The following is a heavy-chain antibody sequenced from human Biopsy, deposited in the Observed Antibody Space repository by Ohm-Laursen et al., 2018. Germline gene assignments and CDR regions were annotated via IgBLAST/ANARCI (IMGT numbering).Heavy chain of an antibody. D-gene: IGHD5-12*01. CDR2: IKKKSNNDAT. Sequence: GSLRLSCAASGFNLSAFALHWVRQASGRGLEWVGRIKKKSNNDATAYAESMKGRSSIFRDDSKSTSFLQMNSLKIEDTAVYFCTRSAGYGYDYWGQGILVTVSS. CDR1: GFNLSAFA. CDR3: TRSAGYGYDY. V-gene: IGHV3-73*01. J-gene: IGHJ4*02.